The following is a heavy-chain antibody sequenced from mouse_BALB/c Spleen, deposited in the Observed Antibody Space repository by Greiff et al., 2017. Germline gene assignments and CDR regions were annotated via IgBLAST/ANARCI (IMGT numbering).Heavy chain of an antibody. V-gene: IGHV1-69*02. Sequence: VQLQQPGAELVKPGASVKLSCKASGYTFTSYWMHWVKQRPGQGLEWIGEIDPSDSYTNYNQKFKGKATLTVDKSSSTAYMQLSSLTSEDSAVYYCARSDYYGSSYWYFDVWGAGTTVTVSS. CDR3: ARSDYYGSSYWYFDV. J-gene: IGHJ1*01. CDR2: IDPSDSYT. D-gene: IGHD1-1*01. CDR1: GYTFTSYW.